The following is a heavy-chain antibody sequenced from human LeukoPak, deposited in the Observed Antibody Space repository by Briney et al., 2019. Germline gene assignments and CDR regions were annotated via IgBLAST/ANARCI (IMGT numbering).Heavy chain of an antibody. D-gene: IGHD2-2*01. J-gene: IGHJ4*02. CDR1: GGSISSSSYY. CDR2: IYYSGIT. Sequence: SETLSLXCTVSGGSISSSSYYWGWIRQPPGKGLEWIGSIYYSGITYYNPSLKSRVTISVDTSKNQFSLKLSSVTAADTAVYYCARNSLDCSSTSCYDYWGQGTLVTVSS. CDR3: ARNSLDCSSTSCYDY. V-gene: IGHV4-39*01.